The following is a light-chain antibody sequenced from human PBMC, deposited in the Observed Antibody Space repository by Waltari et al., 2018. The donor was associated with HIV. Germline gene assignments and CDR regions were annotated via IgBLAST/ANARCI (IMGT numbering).Light chain of an antibody. CDR3: VAWDDSLSGYV. Sequence: QSVLTQPPSASGTLGQRVTISCPGSNSNVGSKPVYWFQQVPGTAPKLLICRDYQRRSGFPDRFSGSKSGASASLTISGLRSEDEADYYFVAWDDSLSGYVFGTGTKVSVL. J-gene: IGLJ1*01. CDR2: RDY. CDR1: NSNVGSKP. V-gene: IGLV1-47*01.